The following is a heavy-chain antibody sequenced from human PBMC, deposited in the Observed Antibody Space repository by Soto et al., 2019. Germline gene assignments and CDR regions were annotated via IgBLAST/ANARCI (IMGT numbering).Heavy chain of an antibody. CDR2: IYYSGST. D-gene: IGHD3-3*01. CDR1: GGSISSYY. J-gene: IGHJ6*02. V-gene: IGHV4-59*01. Sequence: SETLSLTCTVSGGSISSYYWSWIRQPPGKGLEWIGYIYYSGSTNYNPSLKSRVTISVGTSKNQFSLKLSSVTAADTAVYYCARDIYYDSWSGHYGMDVWGQGTTVTVSS. CDR3: ARDIYYDSWSGHYGMDV.